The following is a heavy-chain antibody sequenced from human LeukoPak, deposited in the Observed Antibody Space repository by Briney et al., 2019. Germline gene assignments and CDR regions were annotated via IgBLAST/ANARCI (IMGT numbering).Heavy chain of an antibody. V-gene: IGHV3-23*01. Sequence: GSLRLSCAASGFTLSSYAMSWVRQAPGKGLEWVSAISGSGGSTYYADSVKGRFTISRDNSKNTLYLQMNSLRAEDTAVYYCAKAVDTMVRGPVDYWGQGTLVTVSS. D-gene: IGHD3-10*01. J-gene: IGHJ4*02. CDR1: GFTLSSYA. CDR2: ISGSGGST. CDR3: AKAVDTMVRGPVDY.